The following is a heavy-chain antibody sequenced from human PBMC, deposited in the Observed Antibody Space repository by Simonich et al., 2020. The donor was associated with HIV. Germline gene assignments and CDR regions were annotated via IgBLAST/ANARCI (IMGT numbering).Heavy chain of an antibody. CDR1: GFTFSTSS. Sequence: EVQLVESGGDLVKPGGSLRISCAASGFTFSTSSMSWVRQAPGKGLEWVSSISSSSSYIFYAGSVRGRFTISRDNAKDSLYRQMNSLRAEETAVYYCAREGGCTNGVCLVDYWGQGTLVTVSS. J-gene: IGHJ4*02. CDR3: AREGGCTNGVCLVDY. V-gene: IGHV3-21*01. D-gene: IGHD2-8*01. CDR2: ISSSSSYI.